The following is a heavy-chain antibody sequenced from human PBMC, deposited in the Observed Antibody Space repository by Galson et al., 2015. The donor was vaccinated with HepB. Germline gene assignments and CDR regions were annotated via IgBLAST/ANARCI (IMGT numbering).Heavy chain of an antibody. CDR3: AHIIITFGGVIGDDSFDI. CDR2: IYWDDDK. D-gene: IGHD3-16*02. V-gene: IGHV2-5*02. J-gene: IGHJ3*02. CDR1: GFSLITRGVG. Sequence: PALVKPTQTLTLTCTFSGFSLITRGVGVGWIRQPPGKALEWVAIIYWDDDKRYSPSLKSRLTIAKDTSKNQVVLTMANVDPVDTAIYYCAHIIITFGGVIGDDSFDIWGQGTMVTVSS.